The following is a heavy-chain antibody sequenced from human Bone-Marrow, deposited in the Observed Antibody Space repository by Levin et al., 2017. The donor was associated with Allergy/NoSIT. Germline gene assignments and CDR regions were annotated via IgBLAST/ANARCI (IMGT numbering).Heavy chain of an antibody. D-gene: IGHD6-19*01. CDR3: AKGLDSSGWPYFDY. CDR2: ISGSGGST. J-gene: IGHJ4*02. CDR1: GFTFSSFA. Sequence: SGGSLRLSCAASGFTFSSFAMSWVRQAPGKGLEWVSAISGSGGSTYYADSVKGRFTISRDNSKNTLNLQMNSLRAEDTALYYCAKGLDSSGWPYFDYWGQGTLVTVSS. V-gene: IGHV3-23*01.